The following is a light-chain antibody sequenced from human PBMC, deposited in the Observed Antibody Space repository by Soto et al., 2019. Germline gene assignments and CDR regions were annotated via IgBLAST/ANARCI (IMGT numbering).Light chain of an antibody. CDR2: DTS. J-gene: IGLJ3*02. CDR3: LVSYSGARK. Sequence: QAVVTQEPSLTVSPGGTVTLTCGSSTGAVTSGHYPYWFQQKPGQAPRTLIFDTSNKHSWTPARFSGSLLGGKAALTLSGAQPEDEADYYCLVSYSGARKFCGGTKLTVL. V-gene: IGLV7-46*01. CDR1: TGAVTSGHY.